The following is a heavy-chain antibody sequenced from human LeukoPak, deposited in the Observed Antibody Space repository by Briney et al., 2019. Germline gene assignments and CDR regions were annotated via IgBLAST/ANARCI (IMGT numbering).Heavy chain of an antibody. J-gene: IGHJ4*02. Sequence: GGSLRLSCAASGFTFSNYGMHWVRQAPGKGLEWVANIKQDGSEKYYVDSVKGRFTISRDNAKNSLYLQMNSLRAEDTAVYYCARDYFYYDSSALDYWGQGTLVTVSS. CDR3: ARDYFYYDSSALDY. V-gene: IGHV3-7*01. CDR2: IKQDGSEK. CDR1: GFTFSNYG. D-gene: IGHD3-22*01.